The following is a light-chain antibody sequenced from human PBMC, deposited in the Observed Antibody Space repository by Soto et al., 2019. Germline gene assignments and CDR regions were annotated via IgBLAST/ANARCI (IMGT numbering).Light chain of an antibody. CDR1: QSISSSY. V-gene: IGKV3-20*01. Sequence: EIVLTQSPGTLSLSPGERATLSCRASQSISSSYLGWYQQKPGQAPRLLIYGASSRAAGIPDRFSGSGSGTDFTLTIGRLESEDFAVDYCQQYGSSPITFGQGTRLEIK. CDR2: GAS. CDR3: QQYGSSPIT. J-gene: IGKJ5*01.